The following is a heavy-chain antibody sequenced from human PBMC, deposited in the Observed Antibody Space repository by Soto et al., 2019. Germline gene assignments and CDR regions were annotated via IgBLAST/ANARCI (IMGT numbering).Heavy chain of an antibody. D-gene: IGHD2-15*01. CDR3: ARDLRCSGGSCYPYYYYYGMDV. CDR1: GGTFSSYA. V-gene: IGHV1-69*06. Sequence: VASVKVSCKASGGTFSSYAISWVRQAPGQGXEWMGGIIPIFGTANYAQKFQDRVTITADKSTSTAYMELSSLRSEDTAVYYCARDLRCSGGSCYPYYYYYGMDVWGQGTTVTVSS. CDR2: IIPIFGTA. J-gene: IGHJ6*02.